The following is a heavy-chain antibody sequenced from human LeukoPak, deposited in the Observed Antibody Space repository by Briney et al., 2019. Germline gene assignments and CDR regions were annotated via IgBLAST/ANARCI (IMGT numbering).Heavy chain of an antibody. D-gene: IGHD6-19*01. Sequence: PGGSLRLSCAASGFTFDDYAMHWVRQAPGKGLEWVSGISWNSGSIGYADSVKGRLTISRDNAKNSLYLQMNSLRAEDTALYYCAKVSSIAVAGDFDYWGQGTLVTVSS. CDR1: GFTFDDYA. J-gene: IGHJ4*02. CDR3: AKVSSIAVAGDFDY. V-gene: IGHV3-9*01. CDR2: ISWNSGSI.